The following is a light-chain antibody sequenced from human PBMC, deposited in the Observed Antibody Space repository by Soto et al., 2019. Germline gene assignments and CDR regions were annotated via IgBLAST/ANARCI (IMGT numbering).Light chain of an antibody. CDR2: EVN. Sequence: QSVLTQPPSASGTPGQRVTISCSGRSSNIGSNYGYWYQQHPGKAPKLMIYEVNKRPSGVPDRFSGSKSGNTASLTVSGLQAEDEADYYCSSYAGSSNVFGTGTKLTVL. CDR1: SSNIGSNY. CDR3: SSYAGSSNV. V-gene: IGLV2-8*01. J-gene: IGLJ1*01.